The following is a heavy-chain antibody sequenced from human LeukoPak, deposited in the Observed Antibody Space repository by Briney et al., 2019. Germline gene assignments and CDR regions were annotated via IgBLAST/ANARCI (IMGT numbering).Heavy chain of an antibody. J-gene: IGHJ4*02. V-gene: IGHV4-4*07. CDR3: ARDIWDGYNWNYFAY. Sequence: PSETLSLTCTVSGGSISSYYWSWIRQPAGKGLEWIGRIYTSGSTNYNPSLKSRVTMSVDTSKNQFSLKLSSVTATDTVVYYCARDIWDGYNWNYFAYWGQGTLVTVSS. D-gene: IGHD5-24*01. CDR1: GGSISSYY. CDR2: IYTSGST.